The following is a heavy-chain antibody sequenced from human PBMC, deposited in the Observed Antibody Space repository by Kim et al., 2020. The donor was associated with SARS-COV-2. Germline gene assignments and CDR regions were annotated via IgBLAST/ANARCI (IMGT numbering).Heavy chain of an antibody. Sequence: SETLSLTCAVYGGSFSGYYWSWIRQPPGKGLEWIGEINHSGSTNYNPSLKSRVTISVDTSKNQFSLKLSSVTAADTAVYYCATRRYYYDRRYAFDIWGQG. V-gene: IGHV4-34*01. J-gene: IGHJ3*02. D-gene: IGHD3-22*01. CDR2: INHSGST. CDR3: ATRRYYYDRRYAFDI. CDR1: GGSFSGYY.